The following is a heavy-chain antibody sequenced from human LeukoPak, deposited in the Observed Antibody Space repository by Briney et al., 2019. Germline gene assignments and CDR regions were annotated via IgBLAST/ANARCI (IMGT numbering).Heavy chain of an antibody. CDR3: ARLGAAYALDI. D-gene: IGHD1-26*01. CDR2: VYYSGNT. CDR1: GTSITSGGYY. Sequence: PSETLSLTCTLSGTSITSGGYYWSWVRQHPGQGLEWIGHVYYSGNTHFNPSLESRLTMSVDTSENQFSRNLSSVTAADTAVYYCARLGAAYALDIWGQGTVVTVSS. J-gene: IGHJ3*02. V-gene: IGHV4-31*03.